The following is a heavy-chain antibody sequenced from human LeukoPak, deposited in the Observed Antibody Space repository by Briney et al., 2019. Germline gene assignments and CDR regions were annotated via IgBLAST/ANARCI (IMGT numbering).Heavy chain of an antibody. J-gene: IGHJ4*02. D-gene: IGHD2-8*01. Sequence: SSETLSLTCTVSGGSISSGGYYWSWIRQHPGKGLEWIGYIYYSGSTYYNPSLKSRVTISVGTSKNQFSLKLSSVTAADTAVYYCARDGDCTNGVCYTGLWDYWGQGTLVTVSS. CDR3: ARDGDCTNGVCYTGLWDY. CDR1: GGSISSGGYY. CDR2: IYYSGST. V-gene: IGHV4-31*03.